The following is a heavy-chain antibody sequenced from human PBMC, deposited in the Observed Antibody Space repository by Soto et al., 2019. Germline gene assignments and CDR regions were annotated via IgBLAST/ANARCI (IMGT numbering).Heavy chain of an antibody. J-gene: IGHJ2*01. D-gene: IGHD2-2*03. V-gene: IGHV2-5*02. CDR3: AHNSGYCSSTSCYVGLDWYFDL. Sequence: QITLKESGPTLVKPTQTLTLTCTFSGFSLSTSGVGVGWIRQPPGKALEWLALIYWDDDKRYSPSLKSRLTITKDTSKNQVVLTMTNMDPVDTATYYCAHNSGYCSSTSCYVGLDWYFDLWGRGTLVPVSS. CDR1: GFSLSTSGVG. CDR2: IYWDDDK.